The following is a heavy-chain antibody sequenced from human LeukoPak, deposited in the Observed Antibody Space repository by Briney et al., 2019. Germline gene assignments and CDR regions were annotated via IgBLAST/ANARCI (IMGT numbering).Heavy chain of an antibody. CDR1: GYTFTGYY. D-gene: IGHD3-22*01. J-gene: IGHJ5*02. V-gene: IGHV1-2*02. CDR2: INPNSGGT. CDR3: ATDRSYSDSSGYSPPPLHP. Sequence: APVKVSCMASGYTFTGYYMHWVRQAPGQGLEWMGWINPNSGGTNYAQKFQGQVPITRDQPISTAHMQPSRLRSDATAVYYCATDRSYSDSSGYSPPPLHPWGQGTLVTVSS.